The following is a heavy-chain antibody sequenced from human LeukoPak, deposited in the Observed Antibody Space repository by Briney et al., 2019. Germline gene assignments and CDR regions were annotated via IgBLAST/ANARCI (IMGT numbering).Heavy chain of an antibody. J-gene: IGHJ4*02. V-gene: IGHV1-2*02. Sequence: ASVKVSCKASGYTFTGYYMHWVRQAPGQGLEWMGWINPNSGGTNYAQKLQGRVTMTRDTSTSTVYMELRSLSSDDTAVYYCARDPTNTSGRYAHFDYWGQGTLVTVSS. D-gene: IGHD6-19*01. CDR1: GYTFTGYY. CDR3: ARDPTNTSGRYAHFDY. CDR2: INPNSGGT.